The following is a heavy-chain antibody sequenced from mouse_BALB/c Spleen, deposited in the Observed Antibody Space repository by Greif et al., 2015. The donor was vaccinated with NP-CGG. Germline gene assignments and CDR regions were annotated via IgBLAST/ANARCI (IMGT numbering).Heavy chain of an antibody. D-gene: IGHD2-3*01. CDR3: ARSKYYDGGWFAY. V-gene: IGHV5-17*02. CDR2: ISSDSTTI. J-gene: IGHJ3*01. CDR1: GFTFSTFG. Sequence: EVKLQESGGGLVQPGGSRKLSCAAFGFTFSTFGMHWVRQAPEKGLEWVAYISSDSTTIYYADTVKGRFTISRDNPKNTLFLQMTSLRSEDTAMYYCARSKYYDGGWFAYWGQGTLVTVSA.